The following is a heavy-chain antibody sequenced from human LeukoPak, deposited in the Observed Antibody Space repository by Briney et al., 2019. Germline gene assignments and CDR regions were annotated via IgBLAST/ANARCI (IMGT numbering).Heavy chain of an antibody. D-gene: IGHD6-19*01. V-gene: IGHV4-59*01. Sequence: SETLSLTCTVSGGSISSYYWSWIRQPPGKGLEWIGYIYYSGSTNYNPSLKSRVTISVDTSKNQFSLKLSSVTAADTAVYYCARTRAAVAGINWFDPWGQGTLVTVSS. J-gene: IGHJ5*02. CDR2: IYYSGST. CDR1: GGSISSYY. CDR3: ARTRAAVAGINWFDP.